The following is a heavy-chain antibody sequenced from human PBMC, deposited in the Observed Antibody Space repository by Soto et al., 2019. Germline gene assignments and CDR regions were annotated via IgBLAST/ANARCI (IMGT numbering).Heavy chain of an antibody. J-gene: IGHJ4*02. CDR3: ARVPDY. Sequence: PSETLSLTCAVYGGSFSGYYWTWIRQPPGTGLEWIREINHSGSTNYNPSLKSRVTISVDTSKNQFSLKLTSVTAADTAVYYCARVPDYWGQGTLVTVSS. CDR1: GGSFSGYY. V-gene: IGHV4-34*01. CDR2: INHSGST.